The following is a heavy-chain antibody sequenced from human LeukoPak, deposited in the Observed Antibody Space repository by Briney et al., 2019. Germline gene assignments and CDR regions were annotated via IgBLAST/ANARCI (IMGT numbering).Heavy chain of an antibody. CDR1: GYTFTDYY. J-gene: IGHJ4*02. V-gene: IGHV1-18*04. Sequence: SVKVSCKASGYTFTDYYIQWVRQAPAQGLEWMGWINAYHGNTNYAQQLQGRDNMTTDTTTSTAYMELRSLRSDDTGGYCCAREMDEYVWGSYRPRAPRVLDYWGQGTLVTGSS. D-gene: IGHD3-16*02. CDR3: AREMDEYVWGSYRPRAPRVLDY. CDR2: INAYHGNT.